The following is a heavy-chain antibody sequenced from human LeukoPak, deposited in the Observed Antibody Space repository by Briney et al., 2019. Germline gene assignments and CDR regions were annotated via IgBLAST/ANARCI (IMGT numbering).Heavy chain of an antibody. Sequence: SETLSLTCTVSGYSISSGYYWGWIRQPPGKGLEWIGSIYHSGSTYYNPSLKRRVTISVDTSKNQFSLKLSSVTAADTAVYYCARDHYESWFDPWGQGTLVTVSS. CDR2: IYHSGST. D-gene: IGHD4-17*01. V-gene: IGHV4-38-2*02. J-gene: IGHJ5*02. CDR1: GYSISSGYY. CDR3: ARDHYESWFDP.